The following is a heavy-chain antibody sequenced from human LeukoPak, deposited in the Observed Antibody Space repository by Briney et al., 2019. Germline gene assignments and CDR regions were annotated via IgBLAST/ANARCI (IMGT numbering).Heavy chain of an antibody. CDR2: IIPIFGIA. CDR1: GGTFSSYA. D-gene: IGHD4-23*01. J-gene: IGHJ4*02. V-gene: IGHV1-69*04. CDR3: AREGVWGNSYFDY. Sequence: SVKVSCKASGGTFSSYAISWVRQAPGQGLEWMGRIIPIFGIANYAQKLQGRVTITADKSTSTAYMELSSLRSEDTAVYYCAREGVWGNSYFDYWGQGTLVTVSS.